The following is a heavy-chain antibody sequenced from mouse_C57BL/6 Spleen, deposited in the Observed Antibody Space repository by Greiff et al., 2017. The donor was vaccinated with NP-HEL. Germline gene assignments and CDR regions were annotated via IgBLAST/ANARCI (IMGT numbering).Heavy chain of an antibody. Sequence: VQVVESGPGLVQPSQSLSITCTVSGFSLTSYGVHWVRQSPGKGLAWLGVIWSGGSTDYNAAFISRLSISKDNSKSQVFFKMNSLQADDTAIYYCAREEAFAYWGQGTLVTVSA. CDR2: IWSGGST. J-gene: IGHJ3*01. V-gene: IGHV2-2*01. CDR3: AREEAFAY. CDR1: GFSLTSYG.